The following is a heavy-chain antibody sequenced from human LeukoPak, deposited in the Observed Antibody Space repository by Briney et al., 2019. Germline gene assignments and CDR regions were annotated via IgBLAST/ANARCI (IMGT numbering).Heavy chain of an antibody. J-gene: IGHJ2*01. CDR1: GGSISSYY. D-gene: IGHD4-17*01. CDR2: IYTSGST. CDR3: ARDLIETTVTSYWYFDL. Sequence: SETLSLTCTDSGGSISSYYWSWIRQPAGKGLEWIGRIYTSGSTNYNPSLKSRVTMSVDTSKNQFSLKLSSVTAADTAVYYCARDLIETTVTSYWYFDLWGRGTLVTVSS. V-gene: IGHV4-4*07.